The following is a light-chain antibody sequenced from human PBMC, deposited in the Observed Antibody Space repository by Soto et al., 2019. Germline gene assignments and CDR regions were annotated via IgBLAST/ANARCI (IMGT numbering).Light chain of an antibody. CDR3: QQYGSSPGYT. CDR1: QSVSSSY. V-gene: IGKV3-20*01. J-gene: IGKJ2*01. CDR2: GAS. Sequence: VLTQSPGTLSLSPGERATLSCRASQSVSSSYLAWYQQKPGQAPRLLIYGASSRATGIPDRFSGSGSGTDFTLTISRLEPEDLAVYYCQQYGSSPGYTFGQGTKLEIK.